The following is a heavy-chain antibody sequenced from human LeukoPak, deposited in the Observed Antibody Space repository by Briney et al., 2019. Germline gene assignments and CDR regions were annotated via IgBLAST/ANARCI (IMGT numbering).Heavy chain of an antibody. J-gene: IGHJ3*02. CDR1: GYTFTSYG. Sequence: ASVKVSCKASGYTFTSYGISWVRQAPGQGLEWMGWISAYNGNTNYAQKLQGRVTMATDTSTSTAYMELRSLRSDDTAVYYCARGRITIFGVNDAFDIWGQGTMVTVSS. CDR2: ISAYNGNT. CDR3: ARGRITIFGVNDAFDI. V-gene: IGHV1-18*01. D-gene: IGHD3-3*01.